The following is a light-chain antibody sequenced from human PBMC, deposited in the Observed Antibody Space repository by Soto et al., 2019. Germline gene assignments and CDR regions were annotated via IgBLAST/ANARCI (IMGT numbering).Light chain of an antibody. J-gene: IGLJ7*01. Sequence: QSALTQPASVSGSPGPSITISCTGTSSDVGSYTLVSWYQQHPGKAPKLMISEVSKRPSGISDRFSGSKSGSTASLTISGLQAEDEADYYCCSYAGTSTHTVFGGGTQLTVL. CDR2: EVS. V-gene: IGLV2-23*02. CDR3: CSYAGTSTHTV. CDR1: SSDVGSYTL.